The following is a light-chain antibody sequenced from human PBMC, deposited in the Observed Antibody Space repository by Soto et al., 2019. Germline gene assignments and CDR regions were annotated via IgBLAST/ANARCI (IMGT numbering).Light chain of an antibody. CDR3: QQYASWPET. V-gene: IGKV3D-15*01. Sequence: MQFQDTVSLPRKAPVTCLCGASQSVRTNLAWYQQRPGQAPRLLIHYSSTRATDVPARFSGSGSGTNFTLAISSLQSEDFAVYFCQQYASWPETFAQGTKV. CDR1: QSVRTN. J-gene: IGKJ1*01. CDR2: YSS.